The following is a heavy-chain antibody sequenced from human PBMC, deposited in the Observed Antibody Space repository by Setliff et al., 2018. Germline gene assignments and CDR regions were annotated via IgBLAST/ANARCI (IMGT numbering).Heavy chain of an antibody. CDR3: ARVYYGSGSYLGAFDI. CDR2: IIPILGIA. J-gene: IGHJ3*02. V-gene: IGHV1-69*10. CDR1: GGTFSSYA. Sequence: SVKVSCKASGGTFSSYAIGWVRQAPGQGLEWMGGIIPILGIANYAQKFQGRVTITADKSTSTAYMELSSLRSEDTAVYYCARVYYGSGSYLGAFDIWGQGTMVTV. D-gene: IGHD3-10*01.